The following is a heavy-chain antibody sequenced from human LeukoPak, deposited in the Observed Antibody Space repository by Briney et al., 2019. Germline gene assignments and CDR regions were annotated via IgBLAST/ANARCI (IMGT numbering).Heavy chain of an antibody. CDR3: ARAFYCTNGVCFNYYGMDV. D-gene: IGHD2-8*01. Sequence: ASVKVSCKASEYTFTGYYKHWVRQAPGQGLEWMGWINPNSGGTNYAQKFQGRATMTRDTSISTAYMELSRLRSDDTAVYYCARAFYCTNGVCFNYYGMDVWGQGTTVTVSS. J-gene: IGHJ6*02. V-gene: IGHV1-2*02. CDR1: EYTFTGYY. CDR2: INPNSGGT.